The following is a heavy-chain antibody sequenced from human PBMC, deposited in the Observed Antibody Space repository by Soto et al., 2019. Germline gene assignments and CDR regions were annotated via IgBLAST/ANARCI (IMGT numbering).Heavy chain of an antibody. CDR2: IIPIFGTA. CDR1: GGTFSSYA. V-gene: IGHV1-69*13. D-gene: IGHD1-26*01. Sequence: SVKVSCKASGGTFSSYAISWVRQAPGQGLEWMGGIIPIFGTANYAQKFQGRVTITADESTSTAYMELSSLRSEDTAVYYCAGGWETAYYFHYSGPGTLVTVSS. J-gene: IGHJ4*02. CDR3: AGGWETAYYFHY.